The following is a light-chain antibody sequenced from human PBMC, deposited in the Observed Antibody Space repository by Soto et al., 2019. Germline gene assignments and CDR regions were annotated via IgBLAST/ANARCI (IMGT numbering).Light chain of an antibody. CDR3: SSYAGSSNV. J-gene: IGLJ1*01. CDR2: EVN. Sequence: QSALAQPPSASGSPGQSVAISCTGTSSDFGGYNYVSWYQRHPGKAPKLMIYEVNKRPSGVPDRFSGSKSGNTASLTVSGLQAEDEADYYCSSYAGSSNVFGTGTKVTVL. CDR1: SSDFGGYNY. V-gene: IGLV2-8*01.